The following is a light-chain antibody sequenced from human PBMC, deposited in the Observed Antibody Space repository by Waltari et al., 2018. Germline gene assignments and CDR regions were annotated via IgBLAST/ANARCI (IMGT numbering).Light chain of an antibody. CDR2: NNN. V-gene: IGLV1-44*01. Sequence: QSVLTQPPSVSGTPGQRVTISCSGSNSNIGSNSVNWYQHLPGTAPKLLIYNNNQGPSGVPDRFSASKSGTSASLAITGLQSEDEADYYCAVWDDDLGGVFGGGTKLTVL. J-gene: IGLJ3*02. CDR3: AVWDDDLGGV. CDR1: NSNIGSNS.